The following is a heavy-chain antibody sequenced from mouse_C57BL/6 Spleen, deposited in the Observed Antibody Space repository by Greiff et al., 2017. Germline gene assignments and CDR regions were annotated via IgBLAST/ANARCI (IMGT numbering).Heavy chain of an antibody. D-gene: IGHD1-1*01. CDR1: GFTFSSYA. J-gene: IGHJ3*01. CDR3: AREDYGSSYWFAY. CDR2: ISDGGSYT. Sequence: EVQGVESGGGLVKPGGSLKLSCAASGFTFSSYAMSWVRQTPEKRLEWVATISDGGSYTYYPDHVKGRFTISRDNAKNNLYLQMSQLKSEDTAMYYCAREDYGSSYWFAYWGQGTLVTVSA. V-gene: IGHV5-4*01.